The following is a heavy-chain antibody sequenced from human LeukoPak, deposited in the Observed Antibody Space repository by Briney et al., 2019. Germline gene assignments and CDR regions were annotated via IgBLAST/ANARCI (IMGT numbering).Heavy chain of an antibody. CDR2: ISAYNGNT. D-gene: IGHD5-18*01. V-gene: IGHV1-18*01. CDR3: ARDRSDVDTAMVTYSSFDY. CDR1: GYTFTSYA. Sequence: ASVKVSCKASGYTFTSYAMNWVRQAPGQGLEWMGWISAYNGNTNYAQKLQGRVTMTTDTSTSTAYMELRSLRSDDTAVYYCARDRSDVDTAMVTYSSFDYWGQGTLVTVSS. J-gene: IGHJ4*02.